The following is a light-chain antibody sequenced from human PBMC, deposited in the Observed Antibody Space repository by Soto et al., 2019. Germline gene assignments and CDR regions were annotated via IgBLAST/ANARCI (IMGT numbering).Light chain of an antibody. V-gene: IGKV1-5*03. CDR2: KAS. Sequence: QMTQTPSSLPATVGDRFLLTCLASQSIGNWLAWYQQKPGKAPKLLIYKASSLERGVPTRFSGSGSGTDFTLTISSLQSEDFVVYYCQQINSYPHFGQGTRLEIK. J-gene: IGKJ5*01. CDR3: QQINSYPH. CDR1: QSIGNW.